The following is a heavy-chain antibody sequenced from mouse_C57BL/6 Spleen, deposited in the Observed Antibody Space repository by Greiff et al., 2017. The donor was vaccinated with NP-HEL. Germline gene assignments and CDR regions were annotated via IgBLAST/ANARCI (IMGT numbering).Heavy chain of an antibody. CDR3: VYGYDVGYYFDY. Sequence: QVQLQQPGAELVKPGASVKMSCTASGYTFTSYWIPWVKQRPGQGLEWIGDIYPGSGSTNYNEKFKSKATLTVDTSSSTAYMQLSSLTSEASAVYDGVYGYDVGYYFDYWGQGTTLTVSA. CDR1: GYTFTSYW. J-gene: IGHJ2*01. CDR2: IYPGSGST. D-gene: IGHD2-2*01. V-gene: IGHV1-55*01.